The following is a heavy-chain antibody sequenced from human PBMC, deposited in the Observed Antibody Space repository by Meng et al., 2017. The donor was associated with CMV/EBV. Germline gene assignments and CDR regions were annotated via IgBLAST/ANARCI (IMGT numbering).Heavy chain of an antibody. CDR3: AKDLSGMGSSRKIDY. V-gene: IGHV3-23*01. Sequence: GGSLRLSCAASGLTFSSYAISWVRQAPGKGLEWVSAISGSGGSTYYADSVKGRFTISRDNSKNTLYLQMNSLRAEDTAVYYCAKDLSGMGSSRKIDYWGQGTLVTVSS. CDR2: ISGSGGST. D-gene: IGHD6-13*01. CDR1: GLTFSSYA. J-gene: IGHJ4*02.